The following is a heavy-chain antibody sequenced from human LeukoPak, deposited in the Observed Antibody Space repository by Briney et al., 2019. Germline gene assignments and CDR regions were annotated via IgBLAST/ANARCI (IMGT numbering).Heavy chain of an antibody. CDR3: ARTYYGSGSYNWFDP. D-gene: IGHD3-10*01. Sequence: PGGSLRLSCAASGFTFSSYSMNWVRQAPGKGLEWVSFISSSSSDIYYADSVKGRFTVSRDNAKNSLYVQMNSLRVEDTAVYYCARTYYGSGSYNWFDPWGQGTLVTVSS. J-gene: IGHJ5*02. CDR2: ISSSSSDI. V-gene: IGHV3-21*01. CDR1: GFTFSSYS.